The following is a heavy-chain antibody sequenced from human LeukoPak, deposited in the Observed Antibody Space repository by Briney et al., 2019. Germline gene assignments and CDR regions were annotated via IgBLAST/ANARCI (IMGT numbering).Heavy chain of an antibody. CDR3: ARGGTSSTRPSPLDY. Sequence: SVKVSCKASGGTLSSYAISWVRQAPGQGLEWMGGIIPIFGTANYAQKFQGRVTITTDESTNTAYMELSSLRSEDTAVYYCARGGTSSTRPSPLDYWGQGTLVTVSS. J-gene: IGHJ4*02. CDR2: IIPIFGTA. V-gene: IGHV1-69*05. CDR1: GGTLSSYA. D-gene: IGHD2-2*01.